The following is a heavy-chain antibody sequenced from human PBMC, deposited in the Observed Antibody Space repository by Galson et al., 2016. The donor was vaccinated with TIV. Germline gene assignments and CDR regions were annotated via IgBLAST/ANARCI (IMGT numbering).Heavy chain of an antibody. CDR2: IKEDGSTI. CDR3: ARDHSYQSFDY. Sequence: SLRLSCAVSGFTFNNYWMSWVRQAPGKGLEWVANIKEDGSTIYYVDSVEGRFTISRDNAKNSLYLQMNGLRAEDTAMYYCARDHSYQSFDYWGQGTLVTVSS. CDR1: GFTFNNYW. J-gene: IGHJ4*02. D-gene: IGHD2-2*01. V-gene: IGHV3-7*01.